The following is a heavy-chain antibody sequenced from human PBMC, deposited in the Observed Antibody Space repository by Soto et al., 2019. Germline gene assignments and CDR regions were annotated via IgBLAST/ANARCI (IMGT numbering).Heavy chain of an antibody. V-gene: IGHV3-23*01. CDR3: AKATSNGGWFNPFDS. D-gene: IGHD6-19*01. CDR2: LSGSGTST. CDR1: GFSFVNYA. Sequence: GGSLRLSCAASGFSFVNYAMNWVRQAPGKGLEWVSGLSGSGTSTYYADSVKGRFTISRDNSRDTLFLQINSLTADDTAVYYSAKATSNGGWFNPFDSCGQGALVTV. J-gene: IGHJ4*02.